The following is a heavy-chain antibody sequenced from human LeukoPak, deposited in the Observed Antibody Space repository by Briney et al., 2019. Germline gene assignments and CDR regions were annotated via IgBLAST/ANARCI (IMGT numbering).Heavy chain of an antibody. CDR2: IYYSGST. CDR3: ARGGGYDLFWFDP. D-gene: IGHD5-12*01. Sequence: MPSETLSLTCTVSGYSISSSYYWSWIRQPPGKGLEWIGYIYYSGSTNYNPSLKSRVTISVDTSKNQFSLKLSSVTAADTAVYYCARGGGYDLFWFDPWGQGTLVTVSS. J-gene: IGHJ5*02. CDR1: GYSISSSYY. V-gene: IGHV4-61*01.